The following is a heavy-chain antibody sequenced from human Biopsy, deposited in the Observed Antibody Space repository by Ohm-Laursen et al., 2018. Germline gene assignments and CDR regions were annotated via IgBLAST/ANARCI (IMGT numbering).Heavy chain of an antibody. D-gene: IGHD5-24*01. Sequence: LSLTCAVYGESFNGYYWSWVRQAPGKGLEWVANVNPDGSVKYFADSVKGRFTISRDNAENSMYLQMSSLTVDDTAVYYCARDERWGQGTLVTVSS. J-gene: IGHJ4*02. CDR3: ARDER. CDR1: GESFNGYY. CDR2: VNPDGSVK. V-gene: IGHV3-7*01.